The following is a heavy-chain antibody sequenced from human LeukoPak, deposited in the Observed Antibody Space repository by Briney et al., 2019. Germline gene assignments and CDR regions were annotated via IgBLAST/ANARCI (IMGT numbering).Heavy chain of an antibody. CDR2: VFTNGST. D-gene: IGHD3-22*01. V-gene: IGHV4-4*07. CDR1: GGSISSYY. J-gene: IGHJ3*02. Sequence: SETLSLTCTVSGGSISSYYWSWIRQPAGKGLEWIGRVFTNGSTNYNPSLKSRVTMSVDTSKNQFSLKLSSVTAADTAVYYCARESIVADAFDIWGQGTMVTVSS. CDR3: ARESIVADAFDI.